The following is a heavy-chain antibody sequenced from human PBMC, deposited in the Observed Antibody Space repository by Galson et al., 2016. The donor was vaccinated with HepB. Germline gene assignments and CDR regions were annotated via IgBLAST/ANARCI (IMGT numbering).Heavy chain of an antibody. J-gene: IGHJ3*01. CDR3: AKTGGNFWSGYYTGRLDTFDL. CDR2: ITWNSGSK. V-gene: IGHV3-9*01. CDR1: GFTFDDFA. D-gene: IGHD3-3*01. Sequence: SLRLSCAASGFTFDDFAMHWVRHAPGKGLEWVSGITWNSGSKDYADSVKGRFTISRDNAKNSLYLQMNSLRAEDTALYYCAKTGGNFWSGYYTGRLDTFDLWGLGTMVTVSS.